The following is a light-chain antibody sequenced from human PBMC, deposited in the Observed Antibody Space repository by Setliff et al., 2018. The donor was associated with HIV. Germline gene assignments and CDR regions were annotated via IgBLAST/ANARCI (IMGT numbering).Light chain of an antibody. CDR3: CSYVGSYSYS. Sequence: QSALAQPRSVSGSPGQTVTLSCTGSTSDVGNYNYVSWYQQYPGKAPKLIIFDVSRRPSGVPDRFSGSKSQNTASLTISGLQPEDEADYYCCSYVGSYSYSFGTGTKVT. V-gene: IGLV2-11*01. J-gene: IGLJ1*01. CDR2: DVS. CDR1: TSDVGNYNY.